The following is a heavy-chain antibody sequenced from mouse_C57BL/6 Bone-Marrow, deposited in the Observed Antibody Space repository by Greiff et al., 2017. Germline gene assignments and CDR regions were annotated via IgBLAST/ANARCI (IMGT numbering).Heavy chain of an antibody. V-gene: IGHV10-3*01. CDR1: GFTFNTYA. Sequence: EVMLVESGGGLVQPKGSLKLSCAASGFTFNTYAMHWVRQAPGKGLEWVARVRSKSSNYATYYADSVKDRFTISRDDSQSMLYLQMNNLKTEDTAMYYCVREMGLRREDYFDCWGKGTTLTVSS. J-gene: IGHJ2*01. D-gene: IGHD2-4*01. CDR3: VREMGLRREDYFDC. CDR2: VRSKSSNYAT.